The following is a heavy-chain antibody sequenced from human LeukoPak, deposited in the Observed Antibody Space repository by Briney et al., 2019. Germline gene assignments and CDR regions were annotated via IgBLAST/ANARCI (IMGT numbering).Heavy chain of an antibody. J-gene: IGHJ4*02. Sequence: GGSLRLSCAASGFMFDTYIMTWVRQAPGRGLEWISYINSINAVYYTDSVQGRFNISRDNAKNSLYLQMNSLRVEDTAMYYCARVSARGYDYWGRGTLVTVSS. D-gene: IGHD5-18*01. CDR3: ARVSARGYDY. V-gene: IGHV3-48*01. CDR2: INSINAV. CDR1: GFMFDTYI.